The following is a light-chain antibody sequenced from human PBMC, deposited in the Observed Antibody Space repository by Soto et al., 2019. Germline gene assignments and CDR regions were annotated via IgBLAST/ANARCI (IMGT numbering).Light chain of an antibody. CDR2: DAS. CDR1: QSISNF. Sequence: DIQMTQSPSTLSASVGDRVTITCRASQSISNFLAWYQQKPGKAPKLLIYDASNLESGVPSRFSGSGSGTDFTLSISRLEPEDFAVYYCQHYGGSFIFGPGTKVDIK. CDR3: QHYGGSFI. V-gene: IGKV1-5*01. J-gene: IGKJ3*01.